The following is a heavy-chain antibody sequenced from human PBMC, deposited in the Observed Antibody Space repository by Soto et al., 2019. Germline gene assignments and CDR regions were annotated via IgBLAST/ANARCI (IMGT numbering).Heavy chain of an antibody. CDR2: ISLTGGSV. CDR1: VFTFNTYA. J-gene: IGHJ3*01. V-gene: IGHV3-23*01. Sequence: GGSLRPSCAAPVFTFNTYAMTWVGQPPGKGLEWVSSISLTGGSVYDADSVKGRFTISRDNSKNILYLQMTSLRVEDTAKYFCAKVIRRDAYGAFDVWGQGTMVTVSS. D-gene: IGHD4-17*01. CDR3: AKVIRRDAYGAFDV.